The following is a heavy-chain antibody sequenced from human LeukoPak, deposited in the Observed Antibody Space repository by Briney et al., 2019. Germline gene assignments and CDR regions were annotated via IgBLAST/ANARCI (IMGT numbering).Heavy chain of an antibody. D-gene: IGHD2-21*01. V-gene: IGHV4-39*01. Sequence: AETLSLTCTVSGGSISSSSYYWGWIRQPPGKGLEWIGSIYYSGSTYYNPSLKSRVTISVNTSKNQFSLKLSSVTAADTDVYYCERHLPPLFMFDYWGQGTLVTVSS. J-gene: IGHJ4*02. CDR3: ERHLPPLFMFDY. CDR1: GGSISSSSYY. CDR2: IYYSGST.